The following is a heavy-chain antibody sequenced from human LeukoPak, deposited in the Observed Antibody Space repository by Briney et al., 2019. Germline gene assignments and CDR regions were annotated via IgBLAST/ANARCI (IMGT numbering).Heavy chain of an antibody. J-gene: IGHJ4*02. CDR3: AHSGPTDYNTRTGYYYLDH. V-gene: IGHV2-5*01. CDR2: IHWNDDK. D-gene: IGHD3-9*01. Sequence: SGPTLVNPTETLTLTCTFSGFSLSSSGVGVGWIRLPPGKALEWLALIHWNDDKRYSPSLKSRLTITKDTSTNRVVLTMTDMDPVDTATYYCAHSGPTDYNTRTGYYYLDHWGQGTLVSVPS. CDR1: GFSLSSSGVG.